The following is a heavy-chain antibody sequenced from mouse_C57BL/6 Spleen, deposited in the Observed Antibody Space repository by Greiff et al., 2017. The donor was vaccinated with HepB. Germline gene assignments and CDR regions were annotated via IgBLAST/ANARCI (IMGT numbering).Heavy chain of an antibody. J-gene: IGHJ1*03. CDR2: ISSGGDYI. V-gene: IGHV5-9-1*02. D-gene: IGHD1-1*01. Sequence: EVKLMESGEGLVKPGGSLKLSCAASGFTFSSYAMSWVRQTPEKRLEWVAYISSGGDYIYYADTVKGRFTISRDNARNTLYLQMSSLKSEDTAMYYCTRERDYYGSSIYWYFDVWGTGTTVTVAS. CDR3: TRERDYYGSSIYWYFDV. CDR1: GFTFSSYA.